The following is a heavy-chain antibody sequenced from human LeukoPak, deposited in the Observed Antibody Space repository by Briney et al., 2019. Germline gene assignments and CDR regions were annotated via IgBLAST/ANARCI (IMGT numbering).Heavy chain of an antibody. CDR2: IYYSGST. J-gene: IGHJ6*03. CDR1: GGSVSSGGYY. Sequence: PSETLSLTCTVSGGSVSSGGYYWSWVRQHPGKGLEWIGYIYYSGSTYYNPPLKSRVTISLDTSKNHFSLTLSSVTAADTAVYYCASALYYFYMDVWGKGTTVTVSS. V-gene: IGHV4-31*03. CDR3: ASALYYFYMDV.